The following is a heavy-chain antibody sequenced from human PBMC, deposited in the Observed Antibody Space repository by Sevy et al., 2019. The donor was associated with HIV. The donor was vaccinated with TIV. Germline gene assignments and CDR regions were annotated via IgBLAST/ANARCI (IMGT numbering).Heavy chain of an antibody. J-gene: IGHJ5*02. CDR2: MNPNIGNT. CDR3: AREGTIFDVYLFDP. CDR1: GYTFTSYD. Sequence: ASVKVSCKASGYTFTSYDIHWVRQATGQGLEWMGSMNPNIGNTDFAQKFQGRVTMTRDTSISTAYMELSSLRSEDTAVYHCAREGTIFDVYLFDPWGQGTLVTVSS. D-gene: IGHD3-3*01. V-gene: IGHV1-8*01.